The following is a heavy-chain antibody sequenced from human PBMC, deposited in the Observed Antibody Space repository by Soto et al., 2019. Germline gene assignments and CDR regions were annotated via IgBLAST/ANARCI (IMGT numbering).Heavy chain of an antibody. D-gene: IGHD3-10*01. Sequence: QVQLQESGPGLVKPSGTLSLTCGVSGDSINNGNWWSWVRQPPGKGLEWIGEIYQSGTSNYNPSLESRVTISLDKSKNEVSLSLRSVTAADTAVYYCESNVGSGSYFSFWGQGTQVTVSS. V-gene: IGHV4-4*02. CDR1: GDSINNGNW. J-gene: IGHJ4*02. CDR3: ESNVGSGSYFSF. CDR2: IYQSGTS.